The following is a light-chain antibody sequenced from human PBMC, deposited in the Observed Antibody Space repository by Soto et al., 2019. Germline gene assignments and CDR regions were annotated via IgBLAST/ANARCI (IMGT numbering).Light chain of an antibody. CDR3: QNYHSAPWT. J-gene: IGKJ1*01. Sequence: DIQMTQSPSSLSTSVGNRFTIPSRASQGISIFLAWYQQKPGKVPKLLIHAASTLQSGVPSRFSGSGSGTDFTLTISSLQPEDVATYYCQNYHSAPWTFGQGTKVEVK. CDR2: AAS. CDR1: QGISIF. V-gene: IGKV1-27*01.